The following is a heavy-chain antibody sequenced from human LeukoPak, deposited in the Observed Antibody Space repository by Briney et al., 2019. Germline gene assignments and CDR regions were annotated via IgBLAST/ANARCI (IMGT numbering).Heavy chain of an antibody. V-gene: IGHV1-8*03. J-gene: IGHJ4*02. CDR1: GYTFTNYD. CDR2: MNPNRGNT. CDR3: ARGISY. Sequence: ASVKVSCKASGYTFTNYDINWVGQATGQGLDWMGWMNPNRGNTDYAQKFQGRVTNTRKNSVSTAYMDVRRLRSEDTAVYYCARGISYWGQGTLVTVSS.